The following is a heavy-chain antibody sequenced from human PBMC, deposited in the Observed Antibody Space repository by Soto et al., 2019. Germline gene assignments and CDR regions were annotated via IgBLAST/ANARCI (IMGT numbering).Heavy chain of an antibody. D-gene: IGHD2-15*01. V-gene: IGHV3-23*01. Sequence: PRKGLEWVSAISGSGGSTYYADSVKGRFTISRDNSKNTLYLQMNSLRAEDTAVYYCAKYCSGGSCYRGFEYWGKGTLVTVSS. CDR3: AKYCSGGSCYRGFEY. J-gene: IGHJ4*02. CDR2: ISGSGGST.